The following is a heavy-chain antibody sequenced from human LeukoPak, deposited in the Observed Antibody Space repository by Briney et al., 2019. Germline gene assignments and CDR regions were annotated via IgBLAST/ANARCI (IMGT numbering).Heavy chain of an antibody. CDR1: GGTFSSYA. D-gene: IGHD3-22*01. V-gene: IGHV1-69*06. Sequence: GVSVKVSCKASGGTFSSYAISWVRQAPGQGLEWMGGIIPIFGTANYAQKFQGRVTITADKSTSTAYMELSSLRSEDTAVYYCATSRVYYYDSSGPSGVFDYWGQGTLVTVSS. CDR3: ATSRVYYYDSSGPSGVFDY. CDR2: IIPIFGTA. J-gene: IGHJ4*02.